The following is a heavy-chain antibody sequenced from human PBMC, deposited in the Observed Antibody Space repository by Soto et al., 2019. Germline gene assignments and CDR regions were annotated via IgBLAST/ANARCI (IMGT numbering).Heavy chain of an antibody. CDR2: IFPTGST. Sequence: PSETLSLTCAVSGGSIRSNNWWSWVRQPPGKGLEWIGEIFPTGSTNYNPSLTSRVTISVDKSNNQFSLKLNSVTAADTAMYYCARAPSWYIFDYWGQGTLVTVSS. CDR3: ARAPSWYIFDY. D-gene: IGHD6-13*01. V-gene: IGHV4-4*02. CDR1: GGSIRSNNW. J-gene: IGHJ4*02.